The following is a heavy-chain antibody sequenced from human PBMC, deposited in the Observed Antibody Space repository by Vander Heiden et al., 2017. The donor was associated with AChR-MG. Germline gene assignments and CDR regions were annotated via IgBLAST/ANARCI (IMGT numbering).Heavy chain of an antibody. Sequence: QVQLVESGGGVVQPGRSLRLSCAASGFTFSSYGLHGVRQAPGKGLEWVAVIWYDGSNKYYADSVKGRFTISRDNSKNTLYLQMNSLRAEDTAVYYCARGRVYCSSTSCYVGEYFQHWGQGTLVTVSS. D-gene: IGHD2-2*01. CDR3: ARGRVYCSSTSCYVGEYFQH. CDR1: GFTFSSYG. V-gene: IGHV3-33*01. CDR2: IWYDGSNK. J-gene: IGHJ1*01.